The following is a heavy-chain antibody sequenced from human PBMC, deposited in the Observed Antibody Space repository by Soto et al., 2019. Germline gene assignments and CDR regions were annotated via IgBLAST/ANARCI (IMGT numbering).Heavy chain of an antibody. V-gene: IGHV3-66*01. CDR1: GFTVSSNY. CDR3: AREEFRTQYYYYYMDV. Sequence: GGSLRLSCAASGFTVSSNYMSWVRQAPGKGLEWVSVIYSGGSTYYADSVKGRFTISRDNSKNTLYLQMNSLRAEDTAVYYCAREEFRTQYYYYYMDVWGKGTTVTVSS. J-gene: IGHJ6*03. D-gene: IGHD3-10*01. CDR2: IYSGGST.